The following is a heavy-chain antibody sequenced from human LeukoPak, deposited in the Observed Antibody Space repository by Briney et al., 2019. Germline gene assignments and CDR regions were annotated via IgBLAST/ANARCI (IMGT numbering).Heavy chain of an antibody. Sequence: SETLSLTCSVSGGSISSGSYYWGWIRQPPGKGLEWIGSIYYTGSTYYTPSLKSRVTISVDTSKNQFSLKGTSVTAADTAVYYCARDLYLMLGLFDIWGQGTMVIVSS. CDR3: ARDLYLMLGLFDI. CDR1: GGSISSGSYY. CDR2: IYYTGST. V-gene: IGHV4-39*07. J-gene: IGHJ3*02. D-gene: IGHD3-16*01.